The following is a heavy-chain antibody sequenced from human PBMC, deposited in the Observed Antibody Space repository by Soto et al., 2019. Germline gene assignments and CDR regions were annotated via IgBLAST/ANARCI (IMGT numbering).Heavy chain of an antibody. V-gene: IGHV3-30-3*01. CDR3: ARGNMDV. J-gene: IGHJ6*02. D-gene: IGHD1-1*01. CDR2: VSNDGINK. CDR1: GFTFSLFT. Sequence: QVQLVESGGGVVQPGRSLRLSCAASGFTFSLFTTHWVRQAPGKGLEWVAVVSNDGINKYYADSVKGRFTISRDNSKNTLSLQMNSLRGEDTAVYYCARGNMDVWGQGTTVSVSS.